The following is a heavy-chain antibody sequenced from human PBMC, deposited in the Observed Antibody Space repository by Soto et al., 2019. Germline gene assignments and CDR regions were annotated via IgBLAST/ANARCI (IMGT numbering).Heavy chain of an antibody. J-gene: IGHJ6*02. V-gene: IGHV3-33*01. CDR1: GFTFSSYG. Sequence: QVQLVESGGGVVQPGRSLRLSCAASGFTFSSYGMHWVRQAPGKGLEWVAVIWYDGSNKYYADSVKGRFTISRDNSKNTLYLQMNSLRDEDTAVYYCAREGTCSSTSCGTFYYYYGMDVWGQGTTVTVSS. CDR3: AREGTCSSTSCGTFYYYYGMDV. CDR2: IWYDGSNK. D-gene: IGHD2-2*01.